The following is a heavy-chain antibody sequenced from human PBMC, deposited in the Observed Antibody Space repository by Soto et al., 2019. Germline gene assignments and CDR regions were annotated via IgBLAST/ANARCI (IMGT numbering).Heavy chain of an antibody. Sequence: GGSLRLSCAASGFTFSSYGMHWVRQAPGKGLEWVAVIWYDGSIKNYADSVKGRFTISTDNSMNTLYLQMNSLRAEDRAVYYWASHYCSSTSCLTRPDNDAFDIGGQGTMVTVS. CDR2: IWYDGSIK. D-gene: IGHD2-2*01. J-gene: IGHJ3*02. CDR1: GFTFSSYG. CDR3: ASHYCSSTSCLTRPDNDAFDI. V-gene: IGHV3-33*01.